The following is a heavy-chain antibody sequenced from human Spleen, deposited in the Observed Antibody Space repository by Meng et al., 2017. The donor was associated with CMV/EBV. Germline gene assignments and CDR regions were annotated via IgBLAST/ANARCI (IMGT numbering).Heavy chain of an antibody. V-gene: IGHV6-1*01. Sequence: VSGNSAAWTWIRQSPSRGLEWLGRTYYRSKWYSDYAVSVKSRITINPDTSKNQFSLQLNSVTPEDTAVYYCARNYYDSSAYYYFDYWGQGTLVTVSS. CDR1: VSGNSAA. D-gene: IGHD3-22*01. CDR3: ARNYYDSSAYYYFDY. J-gene: IGHJ4*02. CDR2: TYYRSKWYS.